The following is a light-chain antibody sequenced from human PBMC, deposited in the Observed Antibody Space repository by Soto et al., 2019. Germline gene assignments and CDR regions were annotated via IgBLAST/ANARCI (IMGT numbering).Light chain of an antibody. J-gene: IGKJ1*01. Sequence: DIHLTQSPSSLSASVGYIITITCRASQSISTYLNWYQQKQGEAPTLPIYAASSLQSGVPSRLSGSGYETDLTLTISSMKHEDFETYSCQQSYSNTWTFGQGTKVDIK. CDR1: QSISTY. CDR3: QQSYSNTWT. V-gene: IGKV1-39*01. CDR2: AAS.